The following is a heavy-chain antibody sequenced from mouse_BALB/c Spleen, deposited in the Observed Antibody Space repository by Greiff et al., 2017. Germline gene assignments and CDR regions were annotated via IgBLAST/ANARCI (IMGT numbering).Heavy chain of an antibody. D-gene: IGHD2-1*01. Sequence: QVQLQQSGAELVRPGSSVKISCKASGYAFSSYWMNWVKQRPGQGLEWIGQIYPRDGDTNYNGKFKGKATLTADKSSSTAYMQLSSLTSEDSAVYFCARPHYGNYSWFAYWGQGTLVTVSA. V-gene: IGHV1-80*01. CDR1: GYAFSSYW. CDR2: IYPRDGDT. J-gene: IGHJ3*01. CDR3: ARPHYGNYSWFAY.